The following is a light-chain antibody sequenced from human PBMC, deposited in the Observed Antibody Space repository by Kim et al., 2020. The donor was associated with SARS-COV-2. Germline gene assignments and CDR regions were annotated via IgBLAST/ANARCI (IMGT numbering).Light chain of an antibody. J-gene: IGKJ4*01. CDR2: GAS. Sequence: ETWLTQSPATLSVSPGESATLSCRASQSLDTHLAWYQQKPGQAPRLLIFGASIRATGIPDRFSGTGSGTEFSLTISSLQSEDFAVYYCQQAESFGGGTKVDIK. V-gene: IGKV3-15*01. CDR1: QSLDTH. CDR3: QQAES.